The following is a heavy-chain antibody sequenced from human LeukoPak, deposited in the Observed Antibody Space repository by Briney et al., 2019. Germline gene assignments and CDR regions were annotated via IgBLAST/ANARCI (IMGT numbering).Heavy chain of an antibody. V-gene: IGHV4-61*02. J-gene: IGHJ3*01. CDR1: GGSISSGSYY. CDR2: IYTSGST. CDR3: ARDSSGWPAAFDV. Sequence: SETLSLTCTVSGGSISSGSYYWSWIRQPAGKGLEWIGRIYTSGSTNYNPSLKSRVTISVDTSKNQFSLKLSSVTAADTAVYYCARDSSGWPAAFDVWGQGTMVTVSS. D-gene: IGHD6-19*01.